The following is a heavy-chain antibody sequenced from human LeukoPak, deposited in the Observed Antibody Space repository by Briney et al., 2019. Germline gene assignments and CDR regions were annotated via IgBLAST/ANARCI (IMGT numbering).Heavy chain of an antibody. V-gene: IGHV3-21*01. D-gene: IGHD3-3*01. CDR1: GFTFSSYS. CDR3: ARDMGLRFLEWLLFVGMDV. J-gene: IGHJ6*02. CDR2: ISSSSSYI. Sequence: PGGSLRLSCAASGFTFSSYSMNWVRQAPGKGLERVSSISSSSSYIYYADSVKGRFTISRDNAKNSLYLQLNSLRAEDTAVYYCARDMGLRFLEWLLFVGMDVWGQGTTVTVSS.